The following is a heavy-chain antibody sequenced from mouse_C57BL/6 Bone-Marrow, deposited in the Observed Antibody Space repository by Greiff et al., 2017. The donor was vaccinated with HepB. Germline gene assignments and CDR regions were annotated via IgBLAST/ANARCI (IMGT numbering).Heavy chain of an antibody. CDR3: ANGDDYGGFAY. D-gene: IGHD2-4*01. CDR1: GYTFTSYW. CDR2: IDPYDSYT. V-gene: IGHV1-59*01. Sequence: QVQLQQPGAELVRPGTSVKLSCKASGYTFTSYWMHWVKQRPGQGLEWIGVIDPYDSYTNYNQKFKGKATLTVDTSSSTAYMQLSSLTSEDSAVYYCANGDDYGGFAYWGQGTLVTVSA. J-gene: IGHJ3*01.